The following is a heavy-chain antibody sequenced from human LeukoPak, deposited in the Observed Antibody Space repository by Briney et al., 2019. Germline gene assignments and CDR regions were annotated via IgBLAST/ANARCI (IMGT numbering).Heavy chain of an antibody. J-gene: IGHJ3*02. D-gene: IGHD1-26*01. CDR3: ARENLGSYGRGASDI. Sequence: ASVKVSCKASGYTFTSYGISWARQASGQGLEWMGWLSAYDGNTNYAQNLQGRVTMTTDTSTSTAYMELRSLRSDDTAVYYCARENLGSYGRGASDIWGQGTMVTVSS. CDR2: LSAYDGNT. CDR1: GYTFTSYG. V-gene: IGHV1-18*01.